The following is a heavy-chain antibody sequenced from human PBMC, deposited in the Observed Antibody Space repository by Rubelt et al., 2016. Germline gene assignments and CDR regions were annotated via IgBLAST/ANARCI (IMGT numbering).Heavy chain of an antibody. J-gene: IGHJ3*02. CDR3: AKEAGGFRRAFDI. Sequence: VQLQQWGAGLLKPSETLSLTCAVYGGSFSGYYWSWIRQPPGKGLEWVSAISGSGGSTYYADSVKGRFTISGDNSKNTLYLQMNSMRAEDTAVDYCAKEAGGFRRAFDIWGQGTMVTVSS. CDR2: ISGSGGST. CDR1: GGSFSGYY. D-gene: IGHD3-16*01. V-gene: IGHV3-23*01.